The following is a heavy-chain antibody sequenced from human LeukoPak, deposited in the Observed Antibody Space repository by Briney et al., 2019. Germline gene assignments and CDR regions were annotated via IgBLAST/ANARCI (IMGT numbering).Heavy chain of an antibody. Sequence: GGSLRLSCAASGFTVSDNYMSWVRQAPGKGLEWVSILYPGDSSTYYADSVKGRITISRDNSKNTLYFQMLSLRAEDTAVYYCARGLEWFHYAFDIWGHGTIVTVSS. J-gene: IGHJ3*02. V-gene: IGHV3-66*01. CDR3: ARGLEWFHYAFDI. D-gene: IGHD3-3*01. CDR2: LYPGDSST. CDR1: GFTVSDNY.